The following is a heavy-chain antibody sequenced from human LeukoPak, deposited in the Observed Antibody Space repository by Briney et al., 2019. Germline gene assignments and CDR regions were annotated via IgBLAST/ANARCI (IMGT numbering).Heavy chain of an antibody. CDR1: GGTFSSYA. D-gene: IGHD2-2*01. CDR3: ATGYCSSTSCYDYYYYGMDV. V-gene: IGHV1-69*06. CDR2: IIPIFGTA. Sequence: ASVKVSCKASGGTFSSYAISWVRQAPGQGLEWMGGIIPIFGTANYAQKFQGRVTITADKSTSTAYMELSSLRSEDTAVYYCATGYCSSTSCYDYYYYGMDVWGQGTTVTVSS. J-gene: IGHJ6*02.